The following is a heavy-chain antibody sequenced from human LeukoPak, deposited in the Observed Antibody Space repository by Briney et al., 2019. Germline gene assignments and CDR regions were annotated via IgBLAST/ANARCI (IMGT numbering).Heavy chain of an antibody. CDR3: ARGKGYCSSTSCYKAHYYYYYMDV. V-gene: IGHV4-30-2*01. Sequence: PSQTLSLTCTVSGGSISSGGYYWSWIRQPPGKGLEWIGYIYHSGSTYYNPSLKSRVTISVDRSKNQFSLKLSSVTAADTAVYYCARGKGYCSSTSCYKAHYYYYYMDVWGKGTTVTVSS. CDR1: GGSISSGGYY. D-gene: IGHD2-2*02. CDR2: IYHSGST. J-gene: IGHJ6*03.